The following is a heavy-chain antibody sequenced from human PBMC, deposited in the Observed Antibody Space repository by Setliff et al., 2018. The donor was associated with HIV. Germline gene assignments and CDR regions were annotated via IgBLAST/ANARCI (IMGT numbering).Heavy chain of an antibody. J-gene: IGHJ4*02. CDR1: GGSISSRY. CDR2: INFGST. V-gene: IGHV4-59*11. CDR3: ARSISSGWYYGYFDY. D-gene: IGHD6-19*01. Sequence: KTSETLSLTCNVSGGSISSRYWTWIRQPPGKGLEWIGYINFGSTTYNPSLKSRVTISLDTSKNQFSLKLSSVTAADTAVYYCARSISSGWYYGYFDYWGQGTLVTV.